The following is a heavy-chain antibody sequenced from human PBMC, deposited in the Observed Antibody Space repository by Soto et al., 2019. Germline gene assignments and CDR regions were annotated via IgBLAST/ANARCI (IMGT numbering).Heavy chain of an antibody. Sequence: QVQLAQSGADVQNPGSSVKVSCKVSGGTLSSHSINWVRQAPGQGPEWMGGIIPIFGTENYAQTFQGRVKITADESTSTAYMELSSLTSEDTALYYCSTSVYCSTTRFYYYYRLDVWGPGATVIVSS. CDR2: IIPIFGTE. CDR3: STSVYCSTTRFYYYYRLDV. CDR1: GGTLSSHS. D-gene: IGHD2-2*01. V-gene: IGHV1-69*01. J-gene: IGHJ6*02.